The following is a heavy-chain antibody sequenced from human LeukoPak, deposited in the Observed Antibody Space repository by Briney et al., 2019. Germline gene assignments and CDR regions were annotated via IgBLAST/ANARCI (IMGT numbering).Heavy chain of an antibody. CDR1: GYSISIGYY. J-gene: IGHJ5*02. D-gene: IGHD2-15*01. V-gene: IGHV4-38-2*01. CDR3: AFHVERTMAATNYFDP. Sequence: PSETLSLTCAVSGYSISIGYYWGWVRQPPGKRLEWIGSIYHGGNTIYNPSLKSRVTMSVDTSKNQFSLSLSSVPAADPAVYHCAFHVERTMAATNYFDPRGHGILVTVSS. CDR2: IYHGGNT.